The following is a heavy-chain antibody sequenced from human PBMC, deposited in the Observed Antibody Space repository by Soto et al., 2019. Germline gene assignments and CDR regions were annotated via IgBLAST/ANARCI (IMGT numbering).Heavy chain of an antibody. CDR2: IRSIAYGGTT. CDR3: TRDNTIFGVVINFDY. V-gene: IGHV3-49*03. J-gene: IGHJ4*02. Sequence: PGGSLRLSCTASGFTFGDYAMSWFRHAPGKGLEWVGFIRSIAYGGTTEYAASVKGRFTISRDDSKSIAYLQMNSLKTEDTAVYYCTRDNTIFGVVINFDYWGQGTLVTVSS. D-gene: IGHD3-3*01. CDR1: GFTFGDYA.